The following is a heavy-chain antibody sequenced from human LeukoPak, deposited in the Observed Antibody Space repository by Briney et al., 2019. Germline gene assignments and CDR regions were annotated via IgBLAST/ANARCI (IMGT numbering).Heavy chain of an antibody. J-gene: IGHJ5*02. V-gene: IGHV4-61*02. CDR2: IYTSGSA. D-gene: IGHD1-26*01. CDR1: GGSISSGSYY. Sequence: SQTLSLTCTVSGGSISSGSYYWSWIRQPAGKGLEWIGRIYTSGSANYNPSLKSRVTISVDTSKNQFSLKLSSVTAADTAVYYCARAPLGSPAWFDPWGQGTLVTVSS. CDR3: ARAPLGSPAWFDP.